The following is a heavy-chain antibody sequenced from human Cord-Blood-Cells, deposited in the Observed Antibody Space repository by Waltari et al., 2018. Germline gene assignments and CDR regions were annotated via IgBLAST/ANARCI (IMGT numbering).Heavy chain of an antibody. CDR1: GGTFSSYA. V-gene: IGHV1-69*01. D-gene: IGHD6-13*01. CDR2: IIPIFGKA. CDR3: ARVFRQLNWFDP. Sequence: QVQLVQSGAAVKKPGSSVKVSCKASGGTFSSYALSWVRKAPGQGLEWMGGIIPIFGKANYAQKFQGRVTITADESTSTAYMELSSLRSEDTAVYYCARVFRQLNWFDPWGQGTLVTVSS. J-gene: IGHJ5*02.